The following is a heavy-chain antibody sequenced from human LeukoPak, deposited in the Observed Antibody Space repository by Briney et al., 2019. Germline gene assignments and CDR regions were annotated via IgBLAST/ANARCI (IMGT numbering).Heavy chain of an antibody. CDR2: ISGSGGST. CDR3: AEPEYVFLGGDYY. D-gene: IGHD2-21*02. CDR1: GFTFSSYA. J-gene: IGHJ4*02. V-gene: IGHV3-23*01. Sequence: GGSLRLSCAASGFTFSSYAMSWVRQAPGKGLEWVSAISGSGGSTYYADSVKGRFTISRDNSKNTLYLQMNSLRAEDTAVYYCAEPEYVFLGGDYYWGQGTLVTVSS.